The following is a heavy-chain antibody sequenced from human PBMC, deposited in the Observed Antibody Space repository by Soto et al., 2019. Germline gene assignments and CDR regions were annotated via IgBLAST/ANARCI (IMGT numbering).Heavy chain of an antibody. CDR1: GFSVSTNF. Sequence: QLVESGGDLINPGGSLRLSCEASGFSVSTNFLTWVRQAPGKGLKWVSVLYPDGRAYYADSVKGGFTLSTDNSKNSVYLQMNTLRAEDTAVYFCARGLGRDYHDNRGYFQLDYWGQGTLVTVSS. D-gene: IGHD3-22*01. V-gene: IGHV3-53*01. CDR2: LYPDGRA. CDR3: ARGLGRDYHDNRGYFQLDY. J-gene: IGHJ4*02.